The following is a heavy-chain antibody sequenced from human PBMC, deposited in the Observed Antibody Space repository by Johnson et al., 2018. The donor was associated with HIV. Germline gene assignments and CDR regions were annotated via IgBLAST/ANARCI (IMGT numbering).Heavy chain of an antibody. V-gene: IGHV3-74*02. CDR3: ARRDSGSLSFDI. J-gene: IGHJ3*02. D-gene: IGHD1-26*01. CDR1: GFTFSSYW. CDR2: INSDGSST. Sequence: VQLVESGGGVVQPGRSLRLSCAASGFTFSSYWMHWVRQAPGKGLVWVSRINSDGSSTSYADSVKGRFTISRDNAKNTLYLQMNSLRAEDTAFYYCARRDSGSLSFDIWGQGTMVTVSS.